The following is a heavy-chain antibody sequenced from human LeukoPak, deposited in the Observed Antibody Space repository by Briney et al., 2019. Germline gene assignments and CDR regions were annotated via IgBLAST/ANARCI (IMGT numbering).Heavy chain of an antibody. J-gene: IGHJ2*01. CDR3: ARVGAPYLAYWYFDL. Sequence: ASVKVSCKASGYTFTGYYMHWVRQAPGQGLEWMGWINPNSGGTNYAQKFQGRVTMTRDTSISTAYMELSRLRSDDTAVYYCARVGAPYLAYWYFDLWGRGTLVTVSS. V-gene: IGHV1-2*02. D-gene: IGHD3-16*01. CDR2: INPNSGGT. CDR1: GYTFTGYY.